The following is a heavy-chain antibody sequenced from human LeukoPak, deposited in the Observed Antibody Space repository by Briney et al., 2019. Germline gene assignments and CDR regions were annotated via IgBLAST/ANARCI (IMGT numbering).Heavy chain of an antibody. V-gene: IGHV4-34*01. CDR2: INHSGST. J-gene: IGHJ4*02. CDR1: GGSFSGYY. CDR3: ARRMRGPRSFDY. Sequence: SETLSLTCAVYGGSFSGYYWSWIRQPPGKGLELIGEINHSGSTNYNPSLKSRVTISVDTSKNQFSLKLRSVTAADTAVYYCARRMRGPRSFDYWGQGTLVTVSS.